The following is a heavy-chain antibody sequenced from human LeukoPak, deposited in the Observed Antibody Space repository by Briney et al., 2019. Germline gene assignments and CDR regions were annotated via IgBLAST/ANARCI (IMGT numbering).Heavy chain of an antibody. CDR1: GGSFSGYY. J-gene: IGHJ4*02. D-gene: IGHD1-26*01. CDR2: INHSGST. V-gene: IGHV4-34*01. CDR3: ARGSREGSLVGAVDY. Sequence: SETLSLTCAVYGGSFSGYYWSWIRQPPGKGLECIGEINHSGSTNYNPSLKSRVTISVDTSKNQFSLKLSSVTAADTAVYYCARGSREGSLVGAVDYWGQGTLVTVSS.